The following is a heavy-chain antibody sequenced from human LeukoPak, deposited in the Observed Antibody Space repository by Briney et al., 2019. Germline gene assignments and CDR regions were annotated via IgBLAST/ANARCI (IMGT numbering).Heavy chain of an antibody. D-gene: IGHD3-16*01. CDR1: GYSFTGYF. CDR2: ISPNSGDT. Sequence: GASVKVSCKASGYSFTGYFMQRVRHAPGQGLEWMGWISPNSGDTNYAQKFQGRVTMARDTSISTAYMELSRLRSDDAAVYYCARRFYYAMDVWGQGTTVTVSS. J-gene: IGHJ6*02. CDR3: ARRFYYAMDV. V-gene: IGHV1-2*02.